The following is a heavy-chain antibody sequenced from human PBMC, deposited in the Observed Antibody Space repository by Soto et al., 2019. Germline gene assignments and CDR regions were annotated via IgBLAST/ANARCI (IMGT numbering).Heavy chain of an antibody. V-gene: IGHV2-5*02. D-gene: IGHD3-10*01. J-gene: IGHJ3*02. CDR2: IYWDDDK. Sequence: QITLKESGPTLVKPTQTLTLTCTFSGFSLSTSGVGVDWIRQPPGQALELLALIYWDDDKRYSPSLKSRLTITKDTSKSQVVLTMTNMDTVDTATYFCAHYLMVRGDDDAFDIWGQGTMVTVSS. CDR1: GFSLSTSGVG. CDR3: AHYLMVRGDDDAFDI.